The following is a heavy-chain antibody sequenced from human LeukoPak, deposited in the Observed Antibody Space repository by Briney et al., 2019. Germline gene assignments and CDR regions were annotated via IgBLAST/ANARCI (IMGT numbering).Heavy chain of an antibody. CDR3: ARGSHYDFWSGYYPYYYGMDV. Sequence: SETLSLTCAVYGGSFSGYYWSWIRQPPGKRLEWIGEINHSGSTNYNPSLKSRVTISVDTSKNQFSLKLSSVTAADTAVYYCARGSHYDFWSGYYPYYYGMDVWGQGTTVTVSS. CDR2: INHSGST. V-gene: IGHV4-34*01. D-gene: IGHD3-3*01. J-gene: IGHJ6*02. CDR1: GGSFSGYY.